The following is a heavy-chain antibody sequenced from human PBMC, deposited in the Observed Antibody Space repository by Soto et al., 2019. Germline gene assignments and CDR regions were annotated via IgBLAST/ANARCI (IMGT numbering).Heavy chain of an antibody. V-gene: IGHV4-34*01. CDR2: INHSGSV. CDR3: AKGPQTGYYDSGTFYSSVP. J-gene: IGHJ5*02. D-gene: IGHD3-10*01. CDR1: GVSFHGYY. Sequence: EPLSLPSAVSGVSFHGYYWSCIPQPPGKGLEWIGEINHSGSVTFNPTFKSRVSILLDSSKNQMSLQLSSVSAADTAIYYCAKGPQTGYYDSGTFYSSVPWGQGTLVTVSS.